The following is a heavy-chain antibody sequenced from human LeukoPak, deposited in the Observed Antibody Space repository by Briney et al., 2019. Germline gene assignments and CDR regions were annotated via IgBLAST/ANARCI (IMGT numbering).Heavy chain of an antibody. D-gene: IGHD2-2*02. CDR3: AGTYTYYYYYYMDV. J-gene: IGHJ6*03. V-gene: IGHV4-61*05. CDR1: SGSISTSNYY. CDR2: IHYSGST. Sequence: PSETLSLTCTVSSGSISTSNYYWGWVRQPPGKGLEWIGYIHYSGSTNYNPSLKSRVTISVDTSKNQFSLKLSSVTAADTAVYYYAGTYTYYYYYYMDVWGKGTTVTISS.